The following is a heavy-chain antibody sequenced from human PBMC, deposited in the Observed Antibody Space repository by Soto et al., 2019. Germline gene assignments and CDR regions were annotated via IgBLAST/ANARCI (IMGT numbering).Heavy chain of an antibody. CDR2: INHSGST. CDR1: GGSFSGYY. V-gene: IGHV4-34*01. Sequence: SETLSLTCAVYGGSFSGYYWSWIRQPPGKGLEWIGEINHSGSTNYNPSLKSRVTISVDTSKNQFSLKLSSVTAADTAVYYCARGLWNCSSTSCYFWFDPWGQGTLVTVSS. J-gene: IGHJ5*02. CDR3: ARGLWNCSSTSCYFWFDP. D-gene: IGHD2-2*01.